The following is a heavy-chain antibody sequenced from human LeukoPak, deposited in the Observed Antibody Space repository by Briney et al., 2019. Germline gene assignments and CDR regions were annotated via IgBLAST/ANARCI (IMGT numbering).Heavy chain of an antibody. CDR2: IYHSGST. D-gene: IGHD5-12*01. V-gene: IGHV4-30-2*01. J-gene: IGHJ4*02. CDR3: AGRGYSGCFDY. Sequence: SETLSLTCAVSGGSISSGGYSWSWIRQPPGKGLEWIGYIYHSGSTYYNPSLKSRVTISVDRSKNQFSLKLSSVTAADTAVYYCAGRGYSGCFDYWGQGTLVTVSS. CDR1: GGSISSGGYS.